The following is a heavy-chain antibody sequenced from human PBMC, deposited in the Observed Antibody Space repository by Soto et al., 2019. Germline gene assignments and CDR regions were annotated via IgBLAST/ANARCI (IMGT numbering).Heavy chain of an antibody. V-gene: IGHV1-69*06. Sequence: QVHLVQSGAEVKKSGSSVKVSCKASGSTFSTYAISWLRPAPGQGLEWMGRIIPVFETTDYAQELRDRVTITADTSTSTASMELSSLRSDDTAVYYCATEVVTVTTLGYFAHWGQGTLVTVSS. J-gene: IGHJ4*02. CDR1: GSTFSTYA. CDR3: ATEVVTVTTLGYFAH. CDR2: IIPVFETT. D-gene: IGHD2-21*02.